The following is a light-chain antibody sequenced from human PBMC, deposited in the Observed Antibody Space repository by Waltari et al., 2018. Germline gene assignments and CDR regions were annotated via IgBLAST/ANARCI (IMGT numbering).Light chain of an antibody. CDR3: QQHYGVLWT. V-gene: IGKV4-1*01. J-gene: IGKJ1*01. Sequence: IVMTQSPDSLAVSLGARATINCKSSQSLLYSSNNKNYLAWYQQKPGQPPKLLIYWASTRESGVPDRFSGSGSGTDFTLTISTLQAEDVAVYYCQQHYGVLWTFGQGTKVEI. CDR1: QSLLYSSNNKNY. CDR2: WAS.